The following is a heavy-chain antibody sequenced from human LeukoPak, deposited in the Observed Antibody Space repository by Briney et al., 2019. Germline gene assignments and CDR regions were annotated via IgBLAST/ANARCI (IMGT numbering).Heavy chain of an antibody. CDR3: ASSYYGSGSYIG. Sequence: GGSLTLSCAASGFTVSSNYMSWVRQAPGKGLEWVSVIYSGGSTYYADSVKGRFTISRDNSKNTLYLQMNSLRAEDTAVYYCASSYYGSGSYIGWGQGTLVTVSS. V-gene: IGHV3-66*01. J-gene: IGHJ4*02. CDR1: GFTVSSNY. D-gene: IGHD3-10*01. CDR2: IYSGGST.